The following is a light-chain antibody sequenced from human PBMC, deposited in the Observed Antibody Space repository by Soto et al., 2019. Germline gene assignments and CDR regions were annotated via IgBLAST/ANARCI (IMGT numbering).Light chain of an antibody. J-gene: IGKJ1*01. CDR3: QQYNNWPT. CDR1: QCVSDR. Sequence: EVLMTQSPDTLYVSPGERVTLSCRASQCVSDRLAWYQQKPGQGPRLLVYGTSIRATGIPARFSGSGSGTEFTLTISSLRPEDFAVYYCQQYNNWPTFGQGTKVDI. CDR2: GTS. V-gene: IGKV3-15*01.